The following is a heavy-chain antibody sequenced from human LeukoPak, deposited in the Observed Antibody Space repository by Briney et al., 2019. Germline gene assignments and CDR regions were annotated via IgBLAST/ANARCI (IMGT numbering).Heavy chain of an antibody. CDR3: ASVRGWRHSFDY. V-gene: IGHV4-34*01. J-gene: IGHJ4*02. Sequence: SETLSLTCAVYGGSFSGYYWSWIRQLPGKGLERIGEINHSGSTNYNPSLKSRVTISVDTSKNQFSLKLSSVTAADTAVYYCASVRGWRHSFDYWGQGTLVTVSS. CDR2: INHSGST. D-gene: IGHD6-19*01. CDR1: GGSFSGYY.